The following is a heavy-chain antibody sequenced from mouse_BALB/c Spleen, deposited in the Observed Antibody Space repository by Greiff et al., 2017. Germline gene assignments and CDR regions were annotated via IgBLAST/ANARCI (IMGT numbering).Heavy chain of an antibody. CDR2: INPSTGYT. CDR1: GYTFTSYW. Sequence: QVHVKQSGAELAKPEASVKMSCKASGYTFTSYWMHWVKQRPGQGLEWIGYINPSTGYTEYNQKFKDKATLTADKSSSTAYMQLSSLTSEDSAVYYCARSTGKAWFAYWGQGTLVTVSA. D-gene: IGHD4-1*02. CDR3: ARSTGKAWFAY. V-gene: IGHV1-7*01. J-gene: IGHJ3*01.